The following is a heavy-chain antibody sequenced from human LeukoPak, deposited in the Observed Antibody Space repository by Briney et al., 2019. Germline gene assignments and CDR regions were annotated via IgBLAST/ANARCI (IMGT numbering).Heavy chain of an antibody. CDR3: ATETIGRHYDY. CDR2: IGPTGTDR. D-gene: IGHD1-14*01. V-gene: IGHV3-21*01. J-gene: IGHJ4*02. CDR1: GFTFSSCG. Sequence: GGSLRLSCAASGFTFSSCGFNWVCQAPGKGLEWVSSIGPTGTDRYYADSVRGRFTISRDNAKNSMYLQMDSLRDEDTAVYYCATETIGRHYDYWGQGTLLTVSS.